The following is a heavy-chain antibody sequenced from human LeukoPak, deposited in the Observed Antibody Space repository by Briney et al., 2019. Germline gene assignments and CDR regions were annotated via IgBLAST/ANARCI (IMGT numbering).Heavy chain of an antibody. CDR3: ARDHYYYDSSGYYSVDY. D-gene: IGHD3-22*01. V-gene: IGHV1-18*01. Sequence: ASVKVSCKASGYTFTSYGISWVRQAPGQGLEWMGWISAYNGNTNYAQKLQGRVTMTTDTSTSTAYMELRSLRSDDTAVYYCARDHYYYDSSGYYSVDYWGQGTLVTVSS. CDR2: ISAYNGNT. J-gene: IGHJ4*02. CDR1: GYTFTSYG.